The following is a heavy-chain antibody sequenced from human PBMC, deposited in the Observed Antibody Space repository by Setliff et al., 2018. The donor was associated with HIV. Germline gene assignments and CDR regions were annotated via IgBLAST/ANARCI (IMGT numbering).Heavy chain of an antibody. CDR3: ARVGSYWTQFDY. D-gene: IGHD2-15*01. V-gene: IGHV3-7*03. Sequence: PGGSLRLSCAASGFTFSSCWVTWVRQGPGKGLEWVANIKQDGSEKYYVDSVKGRFTISRDNGKNSLYLQMNSLRAEDTAVYYCARVGSYWTQFDYWGQGTLVTVSS. J-gene: IGHJ4*01. CDR1: GFTFSSCW. CDR2: IKQDGSEK.